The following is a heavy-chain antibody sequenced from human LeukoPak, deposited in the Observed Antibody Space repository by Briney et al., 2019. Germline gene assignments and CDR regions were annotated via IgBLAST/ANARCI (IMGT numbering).Heavy chain of an antibody. V-gene: IGHV4-59*01. CDR1: GGSISSYY. D-gene: IGHD3-22*01. J-gene: IGHJ4*02. CDR3: ARERRYYDSSGPRRYFDY. Sequence: PSETLSLTCTVSGGSISSYYWSWIRQPPGKGLDWIGYIYYSGSTNYNPSLKSRVTISVDTSKNQFSLKLSSVTAADTAVYYCARERRYYDSSGPRRYFDYWGQGTLVTVSS. CDR2: IYYSGST.